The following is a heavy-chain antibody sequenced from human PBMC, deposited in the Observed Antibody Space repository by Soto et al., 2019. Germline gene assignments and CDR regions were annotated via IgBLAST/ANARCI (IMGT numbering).Heavy chain of an antibody. V-gene: IGHV4-30-2*01. Sequence: PSGTLSLPCAVFGGSIRSGGYAWSWIRQRPGKGRAGIGYIYHSGSTYDNPSLKSQVTISVDRSKSQFALKLSSVTAADTAVYYCARGPLRYFDWSNERSSGLRDSHFDPWGQGTLVTVSS. CDR3: ARGPLRYFDWSNERSSGLRDSHFDP. J-gene: IGHJ5*02. D-gene: IGHD3-9*01. CDR2: IYHSGST. CDR1: GGSIRSGGYA.